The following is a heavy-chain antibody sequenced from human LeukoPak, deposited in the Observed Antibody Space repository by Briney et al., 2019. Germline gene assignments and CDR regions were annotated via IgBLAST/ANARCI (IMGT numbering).Heavy chain of an antibody. V-gene: IGHV1-69-2*01. CDR1: VYTFTDYY. Sequence: ASVKISCKVSVYTFTDYYLHWVQQAPGKGLERLGLVHPEDGEMEYAEDCQGRITITADASTNTAYMELTSLRCEDTAMYYCATDKKGAFDFWGKGTLVIVSS. CDR2: VHPEDGEM. CDR3: ATDKKGAFDF. J-gene: IGHJ3*01.